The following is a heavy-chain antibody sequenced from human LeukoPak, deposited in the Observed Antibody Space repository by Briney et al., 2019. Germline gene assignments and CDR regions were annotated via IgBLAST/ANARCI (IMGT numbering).Heavy chain of an antibody. D-gene: IGHD6-19*01. CDR3: ARGQQWLAYYFDY. J-gene: IGHJ4*02. Sequence: SETLSLTCTVSGGSISSYYWSWIRQPPGKGLEWIGYIYYSGSTNYNPSLKSRGTISVDTSKNQFSLKLSSVTAADTAVYYCARGQQWLAYYFDYWGQGTLVTVSS. CDR2: IYYSGST. V-gene: IGHV4-59*01. CDR1: GGSISSYY.